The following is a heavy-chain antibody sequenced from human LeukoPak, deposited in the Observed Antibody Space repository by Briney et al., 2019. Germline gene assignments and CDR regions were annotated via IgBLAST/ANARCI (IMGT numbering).Heavy chain of an antibody. Sequence: GGSLRLSCAASGFTFNRAWMTWVRQAPGKGLEWVGRIKSKPDGGTTDYAAPVKGRFTISRDDSENTLYLQMNSLKTEDTAVYYCTTSYDNSATWGQGTLVTVSS. J-gene: IGHJ5*02. CDR1: GFTFNRAW. V-gene: IGHV3-15*01. CDR3: TTSYDNSAT. CDR2: IKSKPDGGTT. D-gene: IGHD3-22*01.